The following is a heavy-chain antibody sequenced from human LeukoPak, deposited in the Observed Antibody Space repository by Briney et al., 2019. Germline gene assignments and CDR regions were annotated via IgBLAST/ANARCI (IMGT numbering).Heavy chain of an antibody. D-gene: IGHD4-17*01. Sequence: GGSLRLSCVASGFTFSSFWMSWVRQAPGKGLEWVANIKQDGSQKYYVDSVKGRFTISRDDAKNLLYLDMNSLRAEDTAVYYCARGHTAVTRHFDFWGQGTLVTVSS. CDR1: GFTFSSFW. J-gene: IGHJ4*02. CDR2: IKQDGSQK. V-gene: IGHV3-7*01. CDR3: ARGHTAVTRHFDF.